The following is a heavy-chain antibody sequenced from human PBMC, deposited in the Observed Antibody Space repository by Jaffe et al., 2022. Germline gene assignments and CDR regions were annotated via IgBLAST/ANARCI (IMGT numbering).Heavy chain of an antibody. Sequence: QLQLQESGPGLVKPSETLSLTCTVSGGSISSSCYYWGWIRQPPGKGLEWIGNIYCSENTYYNPSLKSRVTISVDTSKNQFSLKLSSVTAADTAVYYCARRILVAHGFDIWGQGTMVTVSS. D-gene: IGHD6-19*01. V-gene: IGHV4-39*01. CDR1: GGSISSSCYY. J-gene: IGHJ3*02. CDR3: ARRILVAHGFDI. CDR2: IYCSENT.